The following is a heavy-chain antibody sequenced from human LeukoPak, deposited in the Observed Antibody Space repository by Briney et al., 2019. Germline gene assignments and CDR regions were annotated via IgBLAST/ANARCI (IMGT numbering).Heavy chain of an antibody. CDR2: IWYDGSNK. V-gene: IGHV3-33*01. J-gene: IGHJ4*02. D-gene: IGHD6-13*01. CDR1: GFTFSNYG. Sequence: GGSLRLSCAASGFTFSNYGMHWVRQAPGKGLEWVAVIWYDGSNKYYADSVKGRFTLSSDNSKNTLFLQMNSLRPEDTAVYFCARDLTQLALFDYWGQGTPVTVSS. CDR3: ARDLTQLALFDY.